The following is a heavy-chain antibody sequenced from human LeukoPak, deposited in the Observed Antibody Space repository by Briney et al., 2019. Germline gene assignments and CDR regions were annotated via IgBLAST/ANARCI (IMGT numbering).Heavy chain of an antibody. Sequence: SMKVSCKAAGGTFSSYAISWVRQAPGQGLEWMGRIIPIFGIANYAQKFQGRVTITADKSTSTAYMELSSLRAEDTAVYYCARDLTSFYCGGDCYYFDYWGQGTLVTVSS. J-gene: IGHJ4*02. D-gene: IGHD2-21*02. CDR3: ARDLTSFYCGGDCYYFDY. CDR1: GGTFSSYA. CDR2: IIPIFGIA. V-gene: IGHV1-69*04.